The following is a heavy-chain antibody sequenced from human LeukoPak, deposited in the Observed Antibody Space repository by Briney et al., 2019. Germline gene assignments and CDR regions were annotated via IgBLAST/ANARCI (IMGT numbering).Heavy chain of an antibody. CDR2: IDPNSGDT. Sequence: ASVKVSCKASRYTFTCYYMYWVRQAPGQGLEWMGWIDPNSGDTNYAQKFQGRVTMTRDTSISTAYMELSRLRSDDTAVYYCARDKNGSSGWYSFFDYWGQGTLITVSS. V-gene: IGHV1-2*02. J-gene: IGHJ4*02. D-gene: IGHD6-19*01. CDR3: ARDKNGSSGWYSFFDY. CDR1: RYTFTCYY.